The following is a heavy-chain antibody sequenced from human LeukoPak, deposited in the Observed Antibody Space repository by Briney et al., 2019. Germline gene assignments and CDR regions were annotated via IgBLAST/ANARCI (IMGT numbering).Heavy chain of an antibody. D-gene: IGHD6-19*01. J-gene: IGHJ3*02. Sequence: PSETLSLTYTVSGGSISSYYWSWIRQPPGKGLEWIGNIYTSGNTNYNPSLKSRVAISVDTSKNQFSLKLNSVTAADTAVYYCARPYSSGWSGAFDIWGQGTMVTVSS. CDR1: GGSISSYY. CDR2: IYTSGNT. CDR3: ARPYSSGWSGAFDI. V-gene: IGHV4-4*09.